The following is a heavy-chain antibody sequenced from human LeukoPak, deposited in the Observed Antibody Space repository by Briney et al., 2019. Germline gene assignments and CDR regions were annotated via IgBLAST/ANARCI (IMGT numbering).Heavy chain of an antibody. CDR1: GFSFSTYN. CDR3: ARAFGYYDSSGYQTIIDY. J-gene: IGHJ4*02. D-gene: IGHD3-22*01. CDR2: ISSSSSYI. Sequence: GGSLRLSCAASGFSFSTYNMNWVRQAPGKGLEWVSSISSSSSYIYYADSVKGRFTISRDNAKNSLYLQMNSLRAEDTAVYYCARAFGYYDSSGYQTIIDYWGQGTLVTVSS. V-gene: IGHV3-21*01.